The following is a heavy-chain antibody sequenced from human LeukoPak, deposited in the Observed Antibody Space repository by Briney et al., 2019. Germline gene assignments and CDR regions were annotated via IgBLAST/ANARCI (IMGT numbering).Heavy chain of an antibody. V-gene: IGHV3-21*01. CDR3: ARAVGCGGDCYSGIGYYYYYYMDV. D-gene: IGHD2-21*02. J-gene: IGHJ6*03. CDR2: ISSSSSYI. CDR1: GFTFSSYS. Sequence: PGGSLRLSCAASGFTFSSYSMNWVRQAPGKGLEWVSSISSSSSYIYYADSVKGRFTISRDNAKNSLYLQMNSLRAEDTAVYYCARAVGCGGDCYSGIGYYYYYYMDVWGKGTTVTVSS.